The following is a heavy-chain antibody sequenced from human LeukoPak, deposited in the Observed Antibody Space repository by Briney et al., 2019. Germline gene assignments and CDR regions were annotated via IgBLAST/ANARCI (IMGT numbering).Heavy chain of an antibody. CDR3: AKSWGAMVTFYFDY. CDR2: ISGSGVST. V-gene: IGHV3-23*01. Sequence: PGGSLRLSCAASGFTFNNYAMTWARQAPGKGLEWVSGISGSGVSTYYADSVKGRFTISRDNSRNTLYLQMTSLRAEDTAVYYCAKSWGAMVTFYFDYWGQGTLVTVSS. D-gene: IGHD5-18*01. J-gene: IGHJ4*02. CDR1: GFTFNNYA.